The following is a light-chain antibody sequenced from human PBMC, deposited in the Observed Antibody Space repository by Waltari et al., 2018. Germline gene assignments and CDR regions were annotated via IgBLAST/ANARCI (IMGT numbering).Light chain of an antibody. Sequence: QSVLTQPPSASGTPGQRVTISCSGSSSNIGSNYVYWYQQLPGTAPKLLIYRNNQLPSGVPDRFSGSKSGTSASLAISGLRSEDEADYYCAAWDDSLSDVVFGGGTKLTVL. CDR3: AAWDDSLSDVV. CDR2: RNN. CDR1: SSNIGSNY. V-gene: IGLV1-47*01. J-gene: IGLJ2*01.